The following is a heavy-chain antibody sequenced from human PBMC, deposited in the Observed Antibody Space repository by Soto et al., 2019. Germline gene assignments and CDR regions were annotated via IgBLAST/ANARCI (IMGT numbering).Heavy chain of an antibody. J-gene: IGHJ4*02. V-gene: IGHV3-48*01. D-gene: IGHD2-2*01. CDR3: ARAGHVPGAWVDY. CDR1: GFTFSNYS. Sequence: EVQLVQSGGGLVQPGGSLRLSCAASGFTFSNYSMNWFRQSPAMGLEWVSYITGSRSTIYYAASVRGRFTISRDNAKSSLYLQMNSLRVEDTAMYYCARAGHVPGAWVDYWGQGNLVTVSS. CDR2: ITGSRSTI.